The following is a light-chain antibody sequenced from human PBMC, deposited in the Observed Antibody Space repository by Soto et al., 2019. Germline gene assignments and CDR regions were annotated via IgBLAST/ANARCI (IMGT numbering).Light chain of an antibody. V-gene: IGLV1-44*01. CDR1: NSNIGRNT. J-gene: IGLJ3*02. Sequence: QSVLTQPPSASGTPGQRVTISCSGSNSNIGRNTVNWYQQFPGAAPNLLTHSDTQRPSGVPDRFSGSRSGTSASLAISGLQSDDEADYYCAAWDESPNVPVFGGGTKLTVL. CDR3: AAWDESPNVPV. CDR2: SDT.